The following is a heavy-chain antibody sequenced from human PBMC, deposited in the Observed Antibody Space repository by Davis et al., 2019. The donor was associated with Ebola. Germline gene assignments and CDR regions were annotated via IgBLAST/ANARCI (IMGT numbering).Heavy chain of an antibody. CDR3: ARGSLGGPVGSVDY. CDR1: GYTFTSYY. J-gene: IGHJ4*02. V-gene: IGHV1-18*04. CDR2: ISAYNGNT. Sequence: ASVKVSCKASGYTFTSYYMHWVRQAPGQGLEWMGWISAYNGNTNYAQNLQGRVTMTTDTSTSTAYMELRSLGSDDTAVYYCARGSLGGPVGSVDYWGQGTLVTVSS. D-gene: IGHD3-16*01.